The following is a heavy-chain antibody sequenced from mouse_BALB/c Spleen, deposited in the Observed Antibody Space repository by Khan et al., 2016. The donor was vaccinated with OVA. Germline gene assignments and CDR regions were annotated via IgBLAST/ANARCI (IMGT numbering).Heavy chain of an antibody. CDR1: GFSLTTYG. D-gene: IGHD2-10*01. V-gene: IGHV2-6-1*01. Sequence: QVQLQQSGPGLAAPSQSLSITCTISGFSLTTYGVPWVRQPPGKGLEWLVVIWSDGTTNDNSALKTRLTITKDNTESQAFLKMISRQNAETAIYICARQPYYHYNIMDYWGQGTSVTVSS. CDR3: ARQPYYHYNIMDY. CDR2: IWSDGTT. J-gene: IGHJ4*01.